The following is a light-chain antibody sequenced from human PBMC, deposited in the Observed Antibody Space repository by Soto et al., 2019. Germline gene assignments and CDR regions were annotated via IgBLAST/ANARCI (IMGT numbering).Light chain of an antibody. CDR2: DVD. J-gene: IGLJ1*01. CDR1: NSDVGGYNY. Sequence: QSALTQPASVSGSPGQSIPISCTGTNSDVGGYNYVSWYQHHPGKAPKLIIYDVDNRPSGVSDRFSGSKSDNTASLTISGLQAEDEADYYCSSYTSSSTRVFGTGTKLTVL. V-gene: IGLV2-14*03. CDR3: SSYTSSSTRV.